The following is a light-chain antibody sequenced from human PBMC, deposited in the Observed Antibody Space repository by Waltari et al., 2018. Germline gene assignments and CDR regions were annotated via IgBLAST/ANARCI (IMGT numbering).Light chain of an antibody. CDR1: QNVYTN. Sequence: EIVMTQSPATLSLSPGESATLSCKASQNVYTNLAWYQQKPGQAPRLLISGASARATGVPSRFRGSGSGTEFTLTLSSLQSDDFAVYYCQQYNTWPPLTFGGGTRVDIK. CDR3: QQYNTWPPLT. J-gene: IGKJ4*01. CDR2: GAS. V-gene: IGKV3-15*01.